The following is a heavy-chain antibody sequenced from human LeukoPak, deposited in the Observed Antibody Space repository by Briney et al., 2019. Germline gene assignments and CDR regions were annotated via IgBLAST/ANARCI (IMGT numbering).Heavy chain of an antibody. Sequence: GGSLRLSCAASGFTFSSYAMSWVRQAPRKGLEWVSLISGSGGSTYYADSVKGRFTISRDNSKNTLSLQINSLRAEDTAVFYCAKVRTGSGGYTYGVDYWGQGTLVTVSS. V-gene: IGHV3-23*01. CDR1: GFTFSSYA. CDR3: AKVRTGSGGYTYGVDY. J-gene: IGHJ4*02. CDR2: ISGSGGST. D-gene: IGHD5-18*01.